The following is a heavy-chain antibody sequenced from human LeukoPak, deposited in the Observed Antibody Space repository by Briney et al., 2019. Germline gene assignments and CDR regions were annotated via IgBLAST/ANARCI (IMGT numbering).Heavy chain of an antibody. J-gene: IGHJ6*03. CDR2: FNWNGRIT. CDR3: ARGSVQLWLRDTYYYMDV. V-gene: IGHV3-20*04. Sequence: GGSLRLSCAASGFTFDDYAMNWVRQVPGRGLEWVSGFNWNGRITEYADSVKDRFIISRQNTKNSLYLYMNNLGGEDTALYFCARGSVQLWLRDTYYYMDVWGKGTTVTVSS. CDR1: GFTFDDYA. D-gene: IGHD5-18*01.